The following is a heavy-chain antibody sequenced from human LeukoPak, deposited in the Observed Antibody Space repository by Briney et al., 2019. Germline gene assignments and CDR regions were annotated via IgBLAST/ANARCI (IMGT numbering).Heavy chain of an antibody. V-gene: IGHV4-59*08. CDR2: IYYSGST. Sequence: PSETLSLTCTVSGGSISSYYWSWIRQPPGKGLEWIGYIYYSGSTNYNPSLKSRVTISVDTSKNQFSLKLSSVTAADTAVYYCARRNTAMVRLGDAFDIWGQGTMVTVSS. CDR1: GGSISSYY. D-gene: IGHD5-18*01. J-gene: IGHJ3*02. CDR3: ARRNTAMVRLGDAFDI.